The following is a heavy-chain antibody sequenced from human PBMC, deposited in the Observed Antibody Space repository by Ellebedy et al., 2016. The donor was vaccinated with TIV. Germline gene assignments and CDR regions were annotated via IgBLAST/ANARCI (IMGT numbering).Heavy chain of an antibody. CDR3: ASASLPYYYDSSGYYEVDY. Sequence: ASVKVSXXASGYTFTSYDINWVRQATGQGLEWMGWMNPNSGNTGYAQKFQGRVTMTRNTSISTAYMELSSLRSEDTAVYYCASASLPYYYDSSGYYEVDYWGQGTLVTVSS. V-gene: IGHV1-8*01. J-gene: IGHJ4*02. CDR2: MNPNSGNT. D-gene: IGHD3-22*01. CDR1: GYTFTSYD.